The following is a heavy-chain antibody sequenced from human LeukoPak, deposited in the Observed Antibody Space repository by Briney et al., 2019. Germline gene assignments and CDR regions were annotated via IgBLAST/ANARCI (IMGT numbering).Heavy chain of an antibody. CDR2: IYTSGST. D-gene: IGHD3-22*01. V-gene: IGHV4-4*07. Sequence: PSETLSLTCTVAGGSISSYYWSWIRQPAGKGLEWIGRIYTSGSTNYNPSLKSRVTMSVDTSKNQFSLKLSSVTAADTAVYYCARALHYYDSSGYYDYWGQGTLVTVSS. J-gene: IGHJ4*02. CDR3: ARALHYYDSSGYYDY. CDR1: GGSISSYY.